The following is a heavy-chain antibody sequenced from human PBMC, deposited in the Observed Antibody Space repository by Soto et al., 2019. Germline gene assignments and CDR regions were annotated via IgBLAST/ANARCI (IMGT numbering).Heavy chain of an antibody. D-gene: IGHD2-15*01. CDR3: ARHAGRIGYCSGGSCSRTNWFDP. V-gene: IGHV4-59*08. CDR2: IYYSGST. CDR1: GGSISSYY. J-gene: IGHJ5*02. Sequence: PSETLSLTCTVSGGSISSYYWSWIRQPPGKGLEWIGYIYYSGSTNYNPSLKSRVTISVDTSKNQFSLKLSSVTAADTAVYYCARHAGRIGYCSGGSCSRTNWFDPWGQGTLVTVSS.